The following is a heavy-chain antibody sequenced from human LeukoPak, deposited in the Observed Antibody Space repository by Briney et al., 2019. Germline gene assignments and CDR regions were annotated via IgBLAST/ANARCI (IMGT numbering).Heavy chain of an antibody. V-gene: IGHV1-46*01. CDR1: GYTFTSYY. CDR3: ARGTGGGSYAPSLQSLGFDI. D-gene: IGHD1-14*01. J-gene: IGHJ3*02. CDR2: INPNGGST. Sequence: ASVKVSCKASGYTFTSYYMHWVRQAPGQGLEWMGIINPNGGSTSYAQKFQGRVTMTRDMSTSTINLELSSLRSEDTAVYYCARGTGGGSYAPSLQSLGFDIWGQGTMVTVSS.